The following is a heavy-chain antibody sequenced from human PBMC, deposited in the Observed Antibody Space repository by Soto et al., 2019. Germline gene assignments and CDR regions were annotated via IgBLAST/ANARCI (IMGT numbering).Heavy chain of an antibody. CDR2: ISSSSSYI. D-gene: IGHD2-2*01. V-gene: IGHV3-21*01. J-gene: IGHJ4*02. CDR3: ARGDRYCSSTSCYSDY. Sequence: GGSLRLSCAASGFTFSSYSMNWVRQAPGKGLEWVSSISSSSSYIYYADSVKGRFTISRDNAKNSLYLQMNSLRAEDTAVYYCARGDRYCSSTSCYSDYWGQGTLVTVSS. CDR1: GFTFSSYS.